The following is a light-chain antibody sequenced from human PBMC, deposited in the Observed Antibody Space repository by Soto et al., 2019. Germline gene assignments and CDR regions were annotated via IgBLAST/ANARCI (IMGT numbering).Light chain of an antibody. J-gene: IGKJ2*01. CDR1: QSVSSY. V-gene: IGKV3-15*01. CDR2: DAS. CDR3: QQYSNWHPLYT. Sequence: EIVMTQSPATLSVSPGERATLSCRASQSVSSYLAWYQQKPGLPPRLLIYDASTRATGIPDGFSGSGSGTDFTLTINSLQSADFAVDYCQQYSNWHPLYTFGRGTKPEIK.